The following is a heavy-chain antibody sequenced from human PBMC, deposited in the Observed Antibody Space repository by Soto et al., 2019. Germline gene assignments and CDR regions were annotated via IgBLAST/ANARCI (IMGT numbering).Heavy chain of an antibody. CDR3: ARGDPYYYYMDV. Sequence: SETLSFTCTVSGGSISSYYWSWIRQPPGKGLEWIGYIYYSGSTNYNPSLKSRVTISVDTSKNQFSLKLSSVTAADTAVYYCARGDPYYYYMDVWGKGTTVTVSS. CDR1: GGSISSYY. V-gene: IGHV4-59*12. CDR2: IYYSGST. J-gene: IGHJ6*03.